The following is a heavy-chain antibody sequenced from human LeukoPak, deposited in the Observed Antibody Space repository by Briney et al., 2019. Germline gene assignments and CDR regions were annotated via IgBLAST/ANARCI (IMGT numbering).Heavy chain of an antibody. Sequence: SVKVSCKASGGTFSSYAISWVRQAPGQGLEWMGGIIPIFGTANYAQKFQGRVTITTDESTSTAYMELSSLRSEDTAVYYCARLSTLRFLEWLLGDGYYYMDVWGKGTTVTVSS. V-gene: IGHV1-69*05. CDR3: ARLSTLRFLEWLLGDGYYYMDV. D-gene: IGHD3-3*01. CDR2: IIPIFGTA. J-gene: IGHJ6*03. CDR1: GGTFSSYA.